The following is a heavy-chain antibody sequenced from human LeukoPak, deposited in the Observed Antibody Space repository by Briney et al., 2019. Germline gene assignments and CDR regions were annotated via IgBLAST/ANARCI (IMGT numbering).Heavy chain of an antibody. CDR3: ARVRYYDILTGYQSVWFDP. Sequence: ASVKVSCKASGGTFSSYAISWVRQPPGKGLGGRGGIILFFGTANYAQKFQGRVTITADESTSTAYMELSSLRSEDTAVYYCARVRYYDILTGYQSVWFDPWGQGTLVTVSS. CDR1: GGTFSSYA. D-gene: IGHD3-9*01. CDR2: IILFFGTA. J-gene: IGHJ5*02. V-gene: IGHV1-69*01.